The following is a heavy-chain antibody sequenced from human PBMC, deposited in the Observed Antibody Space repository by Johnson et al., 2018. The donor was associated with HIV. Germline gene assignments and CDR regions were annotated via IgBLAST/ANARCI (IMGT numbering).Heavy chain of an antibody. V-gene: IGHV3-11*04. Sequence: QVQLVESGGGLVKPGGSLRLSCAASGFTFSDYYMSWIRQAPGKGLEWVSHISSRSGPISYSDSVKGRFTISRDNAKNSLYLQMNSLRAEDTAVYYCASAPLSFCDGDCYPNAFGIWGQGTMVTVSS. CDR2: ISSRSGPI. J-gene: IGHJ3*02. D-gene: IGHD2-21*02. CDR1: GFTFSDYY. CDR3: ASAPLSFCDGDCYPNAFGI.